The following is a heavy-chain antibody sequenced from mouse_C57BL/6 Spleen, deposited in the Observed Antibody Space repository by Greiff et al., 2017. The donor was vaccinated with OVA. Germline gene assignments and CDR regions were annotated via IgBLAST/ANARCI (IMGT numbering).Heavy chain of an antibody. V-gene: IGHV5-17*01. CDR3: ARHPQLGPWYCDF. D-gene: IGHD4-1*02. Sequence: EVMLVESGGGLVKPGGSLKLSCAASGFTFSDYGMHWVRQAPEKGLEWVAYISSGSSTIYYADTVKGRFTISRDNAKNTLFLQMTSLRSEDTAMYYGARHPQLGPWYCDFWGKGTTVTVSS. CDR2: ISSGSSTI. CDR1: GFTFSDYG. J-gene: IGHJ1*03.